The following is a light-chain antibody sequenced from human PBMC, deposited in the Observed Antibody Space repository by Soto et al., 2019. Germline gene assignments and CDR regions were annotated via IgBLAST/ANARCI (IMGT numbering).Light chain of an antibody. CDR3: QQRSNWPQT. J-gene: IGKJ1*01. Sequence: EIVLTQSPGTLSLSPGERATLSCRASQSISSYLAWYQQKPGQAPRLLIYDASSRATGIPARFSGSGSGTDFTPTISSLEPEDFAVYYRQQRSNWPQTFGQGTKVDIK. V-gene: IGKV3-11*01. CDR2: DAS. CDR1: QSISSY.